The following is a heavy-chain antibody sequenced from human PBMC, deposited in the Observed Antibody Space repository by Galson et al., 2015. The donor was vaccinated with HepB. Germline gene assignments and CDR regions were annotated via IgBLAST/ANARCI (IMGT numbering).Heavy chain of an antibody. CDR3: ARTRYYYDSSGYYQWDY. Sequence: SVKVSCKASGGTFSSYTISWVRQAPGQGLEWMGRIIPILGIANYAQKFQGRVTITADKSTSTAYMELSSLRSEDTAVYYCARTRYYYDSSGYYQWDYWGQGTLVTVSS. CDR2: IIPILGIA. J-gene: IGHJ4*02. V-gene: IGHV1-69*02. CDR1: GGTFSSYT. D-gene: IGHD3-22*01.